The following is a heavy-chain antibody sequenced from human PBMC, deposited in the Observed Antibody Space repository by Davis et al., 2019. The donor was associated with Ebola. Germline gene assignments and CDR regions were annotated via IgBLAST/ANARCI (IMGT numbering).Heavy chain of an antibody. CDR3: AREHYSGSTFFFDY. J-gene: IGHJ4*02. V-gene: IGHV3-48*03. CDR2: ISSSGNTI. D-gene: IGHD3-16*01. Sequence: GESLKISCAASEFTFSSYEMNWVRQALGKGLEWVSYISSSGNTIYYADSVKGRFTISRDNAKNSLYLQMNSLRAEDTAIYYCAREHYSGSTFFFDYWGQGTLVTVSS. CDR1: EFTFSSYE.